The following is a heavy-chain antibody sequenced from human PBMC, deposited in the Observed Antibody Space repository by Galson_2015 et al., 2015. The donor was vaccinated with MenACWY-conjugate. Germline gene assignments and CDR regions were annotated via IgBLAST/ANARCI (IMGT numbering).Heavy chain of an antibody. D-gene: IGHD3-22*01. Sequence: MGWINAGNGNTKYSQKFQGRVTITRDTSASTAYMELSSLRSEDTAVYYCARDSSEYYYDSSGYRYYYYGMDVWGQGTTVTVSS. CDR3: ARDSSEYYYDSSGYRYYYYGMDV. J-gene: IGHJ6*02. CDR2: INAGNGNT. V-gene: IGHV1-3*01.